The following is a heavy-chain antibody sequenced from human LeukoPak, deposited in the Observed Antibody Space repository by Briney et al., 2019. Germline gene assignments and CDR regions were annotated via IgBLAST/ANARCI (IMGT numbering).Heavy chain of an antibody. CDR1: GCSISSYY. Sequence: PSETLSLTCTVSGCSISSYYLSWIRQPPGKGLEWIGYIYYSGSTNYNPSLKSRVTISVDTSKNQFSLKLSSVTAADTAVYYCARDMITFGGVIVPLGYWGQGTLITVSS. CDR3: ARDMITFGGVIVPLGY. D-gene: IGHD3-16*02. V-gene: IGHV4-59*01. J-gene: IGHJ4*02. CDR2: IYYSGST.